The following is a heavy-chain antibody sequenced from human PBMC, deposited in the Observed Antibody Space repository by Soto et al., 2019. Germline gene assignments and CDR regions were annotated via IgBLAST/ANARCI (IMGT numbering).Heavy chain of an antibody. CDR3: AKGGYSSSSPLDY. D-gene: IGHD6-6*01. CDR2: ISGSGVST. V-gene: IGHV3-23*01. CDR1: GFTFCRFS. J-gene: IGHJ4*02. Sequence: GGSRRLSCAASGFTFCRFSLTWVRQAPVRGLEWVSAISGSGVSTYYADSVKGRFTISRDNSKSTLYLQMSSLRAEDTAVYYCAKGGYSSSSPLDYWGQGTLVTVSS.